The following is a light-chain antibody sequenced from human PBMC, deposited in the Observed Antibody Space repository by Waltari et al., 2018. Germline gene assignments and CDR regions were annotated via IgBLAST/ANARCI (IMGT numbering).Light chain of an antibody. CDR1: QRISRA. Sequence: EVVLTQSPGTLSLSPGERVTLSGRASQRISRALTWYQQKPGQAPRLLIYGASTRATGIPDRFIGSGSGTDFSLTISRLDPDDFAVYYCQHYVRLPVTFGQGTTVEIK. CDR2: GAS. CDR3: QHYVRLPVT. J-gene: IGKJ1*01. V-gene: IGKV3-20*01.